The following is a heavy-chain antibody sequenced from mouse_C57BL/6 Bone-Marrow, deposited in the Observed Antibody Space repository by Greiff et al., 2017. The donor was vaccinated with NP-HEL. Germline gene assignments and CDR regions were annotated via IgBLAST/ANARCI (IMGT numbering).Heavy chain of an antibody. CDR3: VRLSYGVYAMDY. V-gene: IGHV10-1*01. D-gene: IGHD1-1*01. CDR2: IRSKSNNYAT. CDR1: GFSFNTYA. Sequence: DVQLVESGGGLVQPKGSLKLSCAASGFSFNTYAMNWVRQAPGKGLEWVARIRSKSNNYATYYADSVKDRFTISRDDSESMLYLQMNNLKTEDTAMDYCVRLSYGVYAMDYWGQGTSVTVSS. J-gene: IGHJ4*01.